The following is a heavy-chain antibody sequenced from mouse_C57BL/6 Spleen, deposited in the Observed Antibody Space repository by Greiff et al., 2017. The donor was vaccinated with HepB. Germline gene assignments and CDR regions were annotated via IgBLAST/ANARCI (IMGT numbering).Heavy chain of an antibody. V-gene: IGHV7-3*01. D-gene: IGHD2-4*01. Sequence: EVQLQESGGGLVQPGGSLSLSCAASGFTFTDYYMSWVRQPPGSALEWLGFIRNKANGYTTEYSASVKGRFTISRDNSQSILYLQMNALRAEDSATYYCARSYDYDGPWFAYWGQGTLVTVSA. CDR2: IRNKANGYTT. CDR1: GFTFTDYY. CDR3: ARSYDYDGPWFAY. J-gene: IGHJ3*01.